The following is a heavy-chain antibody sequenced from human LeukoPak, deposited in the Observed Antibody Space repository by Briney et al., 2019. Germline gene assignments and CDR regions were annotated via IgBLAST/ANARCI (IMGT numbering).Heavy chain of an antibody. Sequence: GESLKISCKGSGYSFTSYWIGWVRQMPGKGLECMGIIYPGDSDTRYRPSFQGQVTISADKSISTAYLQWSSLKASDTAMYYCARLHSFSWGYFDYWVQGTLVTVSS. CDR3: ARLHSFSWGYFDY. CDR2: IYPGDSDT. CDR1: GYSFTSYW. J-gene: IGHJ4*02. V-gene: IGHV5-51*01. D-gene: IGHD6-6*01.